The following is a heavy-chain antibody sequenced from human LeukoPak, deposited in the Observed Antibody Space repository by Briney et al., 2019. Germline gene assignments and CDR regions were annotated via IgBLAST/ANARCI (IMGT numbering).Heavy chain of an antibody. D-gene: IGHD2-2*01. V-gene: IGHV4-4*02. J-gene: IGHJ4*02. CDR1: GGSISSSNW. CDR2: IYHSGST. CDR3: AKGTLGSCSGAACYEFDN. Sequence: SETLSLTCAVSGGSISSSNWWSWVRQPPGKGLEWIGEIYHSGSTNYNPSLKSRVTISVDKSKNQFSLKLSSVTAADTALYYCAKGTLGSCSGAACYEFDNWGQGTLVTVSS.